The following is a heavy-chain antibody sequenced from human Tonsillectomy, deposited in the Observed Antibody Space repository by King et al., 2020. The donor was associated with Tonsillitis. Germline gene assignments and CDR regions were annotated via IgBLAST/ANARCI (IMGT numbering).Heavy chain of an antibody. Sequence: VQLVESGGGLVQPGGSLRLSCAASEFTFSSYAMSWVRQAPGKGLKWVSSISAGGSGTYYADSVKGRFAISRENSKSTLFLQRNSLRAEDTATYYCVKGSSYFYAWAQGALVSVSS. CDR1: EFTFSSYA. D-gene: IGHD2-2*01. CDR3: VKGSSYFYA. CDR2: ISAGGSGT. J-gene: IGHJ4*02. V-gene: IGHV3-23*04.